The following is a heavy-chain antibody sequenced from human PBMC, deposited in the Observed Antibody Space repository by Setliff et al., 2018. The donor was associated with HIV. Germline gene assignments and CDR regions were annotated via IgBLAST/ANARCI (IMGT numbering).Heavy chain of an antibody. Sequence: ASVKVSCKASGYTFIDYNIHWVQQAPGKGLEWMGRVDPEDGETIYAEKFRGRVTITADTSADTAYLKLSSLRSEDTAVYYCATDACTIDACYSSGGPWGQGTLVTVSS. CDR1: GYTFIDYN. CDR2: VDPEDGET. J-gene: IGHJ5*02. D-gene: IGHD2-15*01. V-gene: IGHV1-69-2*01. CDR3: ATDACTIDACYSSGGP.